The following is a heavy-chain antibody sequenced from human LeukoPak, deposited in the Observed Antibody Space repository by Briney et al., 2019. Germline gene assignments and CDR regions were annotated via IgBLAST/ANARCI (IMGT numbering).Heavy chain of an antibody. CDR3: ARRGSEYQLPQYYYYGMDV. D-gene: IGHD2-2*01. CDR2: IYHSGST. CDR1: GYSISSGYY. J-gene: IGHJ6*04. Sequence: SETLSLTCAVSGYSISSGYYWGWIRQPPGKGLEWIGSIYHSGSTYYNPSLKSRVTISVDTSKNQFSLKLSSVTAADTAVYYCARRGSEYQLPQYYYYGMDVWGKGTTVTVSS. V-gene: IGHV4-38-2*01.